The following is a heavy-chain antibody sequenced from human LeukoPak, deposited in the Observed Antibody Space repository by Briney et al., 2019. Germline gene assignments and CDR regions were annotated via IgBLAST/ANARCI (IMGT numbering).Heavy chain of an antibody. J-gene: IGHJ4*02. CDR2: IIPSGGST. Sequence: ASVKLSLKSSASTFSTSTISWVRHAPGQGLERMGIIIPSGGSTSYAQKFQGRVTMTSDTSKNKFSLKLSSVTAADTAVYYCASSLISEYYGSGSYCTSDQMYYFDYWGEGTLVTVSS. V-gene: IGHV1-46*01. CDR3: ASSLISEYYGSGSYCTSDQMYYFDY. CDR1: ASTFSTST. D-gene: IGHD3-10*01.